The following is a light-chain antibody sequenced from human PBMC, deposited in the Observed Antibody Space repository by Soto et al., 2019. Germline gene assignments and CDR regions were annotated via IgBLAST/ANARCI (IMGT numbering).Light chain of an antibody. CDR3: QHTFNSPPWT. Sequence: DIHMTQSPSSLSASVGDTVTITCRASQNIDMYLNWYQQKPGKAPRVLISGASNLQSGVPSRFSGSGSGTDFTLTISSLQSEDFASYFCQHTFNSPPWTLGQGTKVEVK. J-gene: IGKJ1*01. CDR2: GAS. CDR1: QNIDMY. V-gene: IGKV1-39*01.